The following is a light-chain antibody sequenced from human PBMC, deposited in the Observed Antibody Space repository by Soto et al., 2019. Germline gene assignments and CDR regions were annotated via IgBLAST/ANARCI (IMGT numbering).Light chain of an antibody. CDR1: SSDIGSNNY. CDR3: SSYTTTTRL. J-gene: IGLJ3*02. V-gene: IGLV2-14*01. Sequence: QYALTQPASVSGSPGQSITISCTGTSSDIGSNNYVSWFQQRPGKAPTLIIYEVSNRPSGVSTHFSGSKSGNTASLTISGLPPEDEAEYYCSSYTTTTRLFGGGTKLTVL. CDR2: EVS.